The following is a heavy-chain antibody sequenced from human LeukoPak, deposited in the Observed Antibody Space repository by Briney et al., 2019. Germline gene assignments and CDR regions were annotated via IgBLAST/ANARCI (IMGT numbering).Heavy chain of an antibody. J-gene: IGHJ2*01. V-gene: IGHV1-69*13. Sequence: SVKVSCKASGGTFSSYAISWVRQAPGQGLEWMGGIIPIFGTANYAQKFQGRVTITADESTSTAYMELSSLRSEDTAVCYCATWGGTTVVTLQDWYFDLWGRGTLATVSS. CDR1: GGTFSSYA. D-gene: IGHD4-23*01. CDR3: ATWGGTTVVTLQDWYFDL. CDR2: IIPIFGTA.